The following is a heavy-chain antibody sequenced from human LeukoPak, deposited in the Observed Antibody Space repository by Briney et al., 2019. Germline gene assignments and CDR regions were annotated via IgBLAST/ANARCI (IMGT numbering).Heavy chain of an antibody. J-gene: IGHJ6*02. V-gene: IGHV3-21*01. CDR3: ARDDRYYYGMDV. CDR2: ISSSSSYI. Sequence: GGSLRLSCAASGFTFSSYSMNWVRQAPGKGLEWVSSISSSSSYIYYADSVKGRFTISRDNAKNPLYLQMNSLRAEDTAVYYCARDDRYYYGMDVWGQGTTVTVSS. CDR1: GFTFSSYS.